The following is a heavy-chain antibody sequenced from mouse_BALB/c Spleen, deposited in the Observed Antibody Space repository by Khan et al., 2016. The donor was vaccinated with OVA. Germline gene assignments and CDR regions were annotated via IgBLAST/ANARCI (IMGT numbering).Heavy chain of an antibody. J-gene: IGHJ2*01. CDR1: GFTFSSYG. Sequence: EVQVVESGGDLVQPGGSRKLSCAASGFTFSSYGMHWVRQAPEKGLEWVAYISGDSNTIYYADPVKGSFTISRDNPRHTLFRQMTSLMSEDTAMYYCATSYFSGYYFDYWGPGTTLTVSS. CDR3: ATSYFSGYYFDY. V-gene: IGHV5-17*02. CDR2: ISGDSNTI.